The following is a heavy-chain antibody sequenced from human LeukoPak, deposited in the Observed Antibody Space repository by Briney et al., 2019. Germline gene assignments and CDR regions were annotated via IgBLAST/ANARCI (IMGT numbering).Heavy chain of an antibody. J-gene: IGHJ5*02. D-gene: IGHD6-13*01. CDR1: GASINSFS. V-gene: IGHV4-59*08. CDR3: ARHSIAAAKFDP. Sequence: SETLSLTCTVSGASINSFSWNWIRQPPGKGLEWIGYIYYSGSTNYSPSLKSRVTISVDTSKNQFSLKLSSVTAADTAVYYCARHSIAAAKFDPWGQGTLVTVSS. CDR2: IYYSGST.